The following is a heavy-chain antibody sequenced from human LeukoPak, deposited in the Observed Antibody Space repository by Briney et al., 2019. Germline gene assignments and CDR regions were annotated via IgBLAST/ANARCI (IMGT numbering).Heavy chain of an antibody. Sequence: PSETLSLTCTVSGGSISSYYWSWIRQPPGKGLEWIGYIYYSGSTNYNPSLKSRVTISVDTSKNQFSLKLSSVTAADTAVYYCARLPARYYDILTGYFGGQNAFDIWGQGTMVTVSS. V-gene: IGHV4-59*08. CDR3: ARLPARYYDILTGYFGGQNAFDI. J-gene: IGHJ3*02. D-gene: IGHD3-9*01. CDR2: IYYSGST. CDR1: GGSISSYY.